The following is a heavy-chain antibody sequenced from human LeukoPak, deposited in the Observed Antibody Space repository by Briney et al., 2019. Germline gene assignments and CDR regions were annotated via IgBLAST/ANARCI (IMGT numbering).Heavy chain of an antibody. CDR2: ISSSSSYI. CDR1: GFTFSSYS. CDR3: AGDLRYYDFWSGYSSNYYYYGMDV. Sequence: GGSLRLCCAASGFTFSSYSMNCVRQAPGKGLEWVSSISSSSSYIYYADSVKGRFTISRDNAKNSLYLQMNSLRAEDTAVYYCAGDLRYYDFWSGYSSNYYYYGMDVWGQGTTVTVSS. D-gene: IGHD3-3*01. J-gene: IGHJ6*02. V-gene: IGHV3-21*01.